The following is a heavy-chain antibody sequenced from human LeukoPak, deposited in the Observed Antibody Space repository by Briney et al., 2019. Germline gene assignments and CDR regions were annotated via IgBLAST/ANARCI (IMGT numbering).Heavy chain of an antibody. CDR3: AKDAVRLWFGELLYYFDY. V-gene: IGHV3-23*01. Sequence: GGSLRLSCAASGFTFSSYAMSWVRQAPGKGLGWVSAISGSGGSTYYADSVKGRFTISRDNSKNTLYLQMNSLRAEDTAVYYCAKDAVRLWFGELLYYFDYWGQGTLVTVSS. CDR2: ISGSGGST. CDR1: GFTFSSYA. D-gene: IGHD3-10*01. J-gene: IGHJ4*02.